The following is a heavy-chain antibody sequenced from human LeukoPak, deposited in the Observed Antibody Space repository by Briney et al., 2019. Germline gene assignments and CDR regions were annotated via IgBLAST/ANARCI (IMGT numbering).Heavy chain of an antibody. CDR3: ARGRRTRSEYDFWSGYYINFDY. Sequence: PSETLSLTCAVYGGSFSGYYWSWIRQPPGKGLEWIGEINHSGSTNYNPSLKSRVTISVDTSKNQFSLKLSSVTAADTAVYYCARGRRTRSEYDFWSGYYINFDYWGQGTLVTVSS. J-gene: IGHJ4*02. D-gene: IGHD3-3*01. CDR1: GGSFSGYY. CDR2: INHSGST. V-gene: IGHV4-34*01.